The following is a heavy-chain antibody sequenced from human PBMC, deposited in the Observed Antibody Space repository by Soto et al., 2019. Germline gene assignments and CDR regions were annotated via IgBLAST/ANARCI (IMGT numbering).Heavy chain of an antibody. D-gene: IGHD6-13*01. V-gene: IGHV3-9*01. J-gene: IGHJ4*02. CDR2: INWNSDSI. CDR3: AKDISSFSSSWYPFDA. Sequence: GGSLRLSCAVSGFTFEDYAMHWVRQAPGKGLEWVSGINWNSDSIAYADSVKGRFTISRDNAQSSLFLQMDSLRDEDTAWYYCAKDISSFSSSWYPFDAWGQGTLVTVSS. CDR1: GFTFEDYA.